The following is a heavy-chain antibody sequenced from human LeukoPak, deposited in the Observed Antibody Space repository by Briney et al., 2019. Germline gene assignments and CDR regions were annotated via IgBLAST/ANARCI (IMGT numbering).Heavy chain of an antibody. Sequence: GGSLRLSCAASGFTFSSYWVHWVRHAPGKGLVWVSRINSDGRSTSYADSVKGRFTSSRDNAKNTLYLQMNSLRAEDTAVYYCARETDCSSTSCYAGSDYWGQGTLVTVSS. CDR3: ARETDCSSTSCYAGSDY. J-gene: IGHJ4*02. CDR2: INSDGRST. CDR1: GFTFSSYW. D-gene: IGHD2-2*01. V-gene: IGHV3-74*01.